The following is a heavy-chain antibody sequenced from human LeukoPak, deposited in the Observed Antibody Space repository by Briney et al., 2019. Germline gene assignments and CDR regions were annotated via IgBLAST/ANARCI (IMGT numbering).Heavy chain of an antibody. CDR3: ARGGVGAMAGLDY. CDR1: GFTFSSYA. D-gene: IGHD1-26*01. CDR2: ISYDGSNK. Sequence: GGSLRLSCAASGFTFSSYAMHWVRQAPGKGLEWVAVISYDGSNKYYADSVKGRFTISRDNSKNTLYLQMNSLRAEDTAVYYCARGGVGAMAGLDYWGQGTLVTVSS. V-gene: IGHV3-30*04. J-gene: IGHJ4*02.